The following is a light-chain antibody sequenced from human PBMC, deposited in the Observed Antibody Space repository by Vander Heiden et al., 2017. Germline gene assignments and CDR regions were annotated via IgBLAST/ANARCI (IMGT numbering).Light chain of an antibody. CDR2: DAS. V-gene: IGKV3-11*01. CDR1: QRVSSY. CDR3: QQRSNWPLWT. Sequence: EIVLTQSPATLSLSPGERATLSCRASQRVSSYLAWYQQKPGQAPRLLIYDASNMDTGIPARFSGSGYGTDFTLTISSREPEDFAVYYCQQRSNWPLWTFGQGTKVEIK. J-gene: IGKJ1*01.